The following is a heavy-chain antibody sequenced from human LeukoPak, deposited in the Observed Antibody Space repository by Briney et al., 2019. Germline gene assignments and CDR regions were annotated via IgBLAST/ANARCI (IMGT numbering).Heavy chain of an antibody. Sequence: SETLSLTCTVSGGSISSSSYYWGWIRQPPWKGLEWIGSIYYSGSTYYNPSLKSRVTISVDTSKNHFSLKLSSVTAADTAVYYCARVPTVTFFDYWGQGTLVTVSS. CDR3: ARVPTVTFFDY. CDR2: IYYSGST. D-gene: IGHD4-17*01. J-gene: IGHJ4*02. CDR1: GGSISSSSYY. V-gene: IGHV4-39*07.